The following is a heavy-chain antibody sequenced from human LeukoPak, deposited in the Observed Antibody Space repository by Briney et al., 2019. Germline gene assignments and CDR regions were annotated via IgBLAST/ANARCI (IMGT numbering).Heavy chain of an antibody. CDR1: GYTFTGYY. D-gene: IGHD1-1*01. J-gene: IGHJ5*02. CDR2: MNPNSGVT. Sequence: ASVKLSCTASGYTFTGYYLHWLRQAPGQGLEWVGWMNPNSGVTNYAETFQGRVTLTTHTSISTAYLELDRLTSDDTAVYYCARAAVTTGSTETFDPWGQGTLVTVSS. V-gene: IGHV1-2*02. CDR3: ARAAVTTGSTETFDP.